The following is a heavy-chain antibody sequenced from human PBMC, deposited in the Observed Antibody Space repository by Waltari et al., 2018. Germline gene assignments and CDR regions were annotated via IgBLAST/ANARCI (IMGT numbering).Heavy chain of an antibody. Sequence: EVQLVESGGGFVLPGGSLRLSCAASGLTVSDQFRSWVRQSPGKGLEGVAVIYRNGDTHFADSVKGRFTLSKDNANNTVHLHMTSLRVDDTAVYYCAKGGWPAVSTGCFGPWGLGTLVTVSS. D-gene: IGHD6-19*01. CDR3: AKGGWPAVSTGCFGP. V-gene: IGHV3-53*01. J-gene: IGHJ5*02. CDR1: GLTVSDQF. CDR2: IYRNGDT.